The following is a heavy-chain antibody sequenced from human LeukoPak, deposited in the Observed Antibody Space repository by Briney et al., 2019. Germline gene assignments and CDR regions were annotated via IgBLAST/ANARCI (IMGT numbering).Heavy chain of an antibody. J-gene: IGHJ4*02. CDR1: GFTVSSNY. CDR3: ARDNPPSSGRSGWFDY. Sequence: PGGSLRLSCAASGFTVSSNYMSWVRQAPGKGLGWVSVIYSGGSTYYADSVKGRFTISRDNSKNTLYLQMNSLRAEDTAVYYCARDNPPSSGRSGWFDYWGQGTLVTVSS. D-gene: IGHD6-19*01. CDR2: IYSGGST. V-gene: IGHV3-66*01.